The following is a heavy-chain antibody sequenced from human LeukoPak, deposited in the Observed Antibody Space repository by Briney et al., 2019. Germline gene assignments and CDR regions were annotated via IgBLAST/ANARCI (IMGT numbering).Heavy chain of an antibody. V-gene: IGHV4-59*01. CDR1: GGSISSYY. CDR2: IYYSGST. D-gene: IGHD1-26*01. Sequence: SETLSLTCTVSGGSISSYYWSWIRQPPGKGLEWIGYIYYSGSTNYNPSLKSRVTISVDTSKNQFSLKLSSVTAADTAVYYCARENSRSYYEGRFDPWGQGTLVTVSS. J-gene: IGHJ5*02. CDR3: ARENSRSYYEGRFDP.